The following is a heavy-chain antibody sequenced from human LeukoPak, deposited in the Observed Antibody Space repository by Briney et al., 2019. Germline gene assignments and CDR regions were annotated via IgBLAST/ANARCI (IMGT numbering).Heavy chain of an antibody. CDR1: GGSISSGDYY. Sequence: SETLSLTCTVSGGSISSGDYYWSWIRQPPGKGLEWIGYIYYSGITYYNPSLKSRVTISVDTSKNQFSLKLSSVTAADTAVYYCARPRKNGDYVGVAFDIWGQGTMVTVSS. J-gene: IGHJ3*02. V-gene: IGHV4-30-4*01. CDR2: IYYSGIT. CDR3: ARPRKNGDYVGVAFDI. D-gene: IGHD4-17*01.